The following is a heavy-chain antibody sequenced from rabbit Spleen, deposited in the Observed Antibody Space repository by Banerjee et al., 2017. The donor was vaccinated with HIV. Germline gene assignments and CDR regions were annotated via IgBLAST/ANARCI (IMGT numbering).Heavy chain of an antibody. CDR2: IDSGSSGFT. D-gene: IGHD8-1*01. V-gene: IGHV1S45*01. CDR1: GFSFSSSDY. CDR3: ARDSGSSFSSYGMDL. J-gene: IGHJ6*01. Sequence: QEHLVESGGDLVKPEGSLTLTCTASGFSFSSSDYMCWVRQAPGKGLEWIACIDSGSSGFTYFASWAKGRFTISKTSSTTVTLQMTSLTAADTATYFCARDSGSSFSSYGMDLWGPGTLVTVS.